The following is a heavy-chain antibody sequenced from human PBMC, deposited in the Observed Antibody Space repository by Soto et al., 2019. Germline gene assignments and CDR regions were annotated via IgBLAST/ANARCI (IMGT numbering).Heavy chain of an antibody. CDR3: PRRGDYEITY. D-gene: IGHD4-17*01. CDR2: IYPGDSDT. V-gene: IGHV5-51*07. J-gene: IGHJ4*02. Sequence: GESLKISCKGSGYSSTSYWIGWVHQMPGKGLEWMGIIYPGDSDTRYSPPLQGQVPISADNSVSAAYLQWSSLKASDTAMYYCPRRGDYEITYWGQGTLVTVSS. CDR1: GYSSTSYW.